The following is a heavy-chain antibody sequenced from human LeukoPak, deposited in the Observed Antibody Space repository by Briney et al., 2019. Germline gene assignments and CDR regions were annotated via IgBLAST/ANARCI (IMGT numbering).Heavy chain of an antibody. CDR1: GGTFSSYA. CDR2: IIPIFGTA. D-gene: IGHD3-3*01. V-gene: IGHV1-69*05. CDR3: ARPRSGPDAFDI. J-gene: IGHJ3*02. Sequence: SVKVSCKASGGTFSSYAISWVRQAPGQGLEWMGRIIPIFGTANYAQKFQGRVTITTDESTSLPFMELSSLRTEDTAVYSFARPRSGPDAFDIWGQGTMVTVSS.